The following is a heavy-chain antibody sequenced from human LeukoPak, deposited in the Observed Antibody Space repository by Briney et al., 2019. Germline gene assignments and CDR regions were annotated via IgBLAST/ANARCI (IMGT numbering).Heavy chain of an antibody. J-gene: IGHJ5*02. CDR1: GGSISSYY. CDR3: ARLCSSNWFDP. Sequence: SETLSLTCTVSGGSISSYYWSWIRQPPGKGLEWIGNIYYSGSTYYNPSLKSRVTISVDTSKNQFSLKLSSVTAADTAVYYCARLCSSNWFDPWGQGTLVTVSS. V-gene: IGHV4-59*04. CDR2: IYYSGST. D-gene: IGHD2-15*01.